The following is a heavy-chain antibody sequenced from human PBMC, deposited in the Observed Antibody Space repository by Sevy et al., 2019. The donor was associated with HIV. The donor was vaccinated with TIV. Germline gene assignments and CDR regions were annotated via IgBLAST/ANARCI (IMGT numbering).Heavy chain of an antibody. Sequence: NLSLTCTVSGGSISAYYWSWIRQPPGKGLEWIGYIHYTGNTKYNPSLESRVTISVDTSKNQFSLKLSSVTAADTAIYYCARAPPVRSGDDSLNWFAPWGQGTLVTVSS. CDR3: ARAPPVRSGDDSLNWFAP. CDR1: GGSISAYY. D-gene: IGHD5-12*01. CDR2: IHYTGNT. J-gene: IGHJ5*02. V-gene: IGHV4-59*01.